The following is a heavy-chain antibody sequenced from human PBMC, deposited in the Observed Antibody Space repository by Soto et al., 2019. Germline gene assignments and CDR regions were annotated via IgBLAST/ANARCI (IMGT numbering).Heavy chain of an antibody. CDR3: ARFGRIASVCLRWYYYSGMDA. Sequence: PGGSLRLSCAASGFTFSSYAMHWVRQAPGKGLEWVAVISYDGSNKYYADSVKGRFTISRDNSKNTLYLQMNSLRAEDTAVYYCARFGRIASVCLRWYYYSGMDAWGQGTTVPVSS. CDR2: ISYDGSNK. CDR1: GFTFSSYA. D-gene: IGHD3-16*01. J-gene: IGHJ6*02. V-gene: IGHV3-30-3*01.